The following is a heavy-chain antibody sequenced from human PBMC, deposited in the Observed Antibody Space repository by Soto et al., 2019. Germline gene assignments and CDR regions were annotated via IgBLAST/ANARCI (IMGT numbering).Heavy chain of an antibody. CDR3: ARGRGAESYRAYYYY. Sequence: QVQLEQSGAEVKKPGASVKVSCKPSGYTFIDYDVNWVRQATGQGLEWMGWMNSKSGNTGYAQKFQGRVTMTRDTSISTAYMELISLRSEDTAVYYCARGRGAESYRAYYYYWGQGTLVTVSS. J-gene: IGHJ4*02. CDR1: GYTFIDYD. V-gene: IGHV1-8*02. D-gene: IGHD3-10*01. CDR2: MNSKSGNT.